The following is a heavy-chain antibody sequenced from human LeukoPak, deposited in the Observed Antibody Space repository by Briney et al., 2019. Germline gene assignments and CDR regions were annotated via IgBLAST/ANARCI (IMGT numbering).Heavy chain of an antibody. D-gene: IGHD6-6*01. CDR1: GYTFTSYD. J-gene: IGHJ4*02. CDR2: MNPNSGNT. CDR3: AREISSSSPFDY. V-gene: IGHV1-8*01. Sequence: ASVKVSCKASGYTFTSYDINWVRQATGPGLEWMGWMNPNSGNTGYAQKFQGRVTMTRNTSISTAYMELSSLRSEDTAVYYCAREISSSSPFDYWGQGTLVTVSS.